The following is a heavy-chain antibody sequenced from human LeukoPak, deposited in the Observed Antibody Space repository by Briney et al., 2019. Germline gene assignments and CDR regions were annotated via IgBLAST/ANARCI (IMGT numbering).Heavy chain of an antibody. D-gene: IGHD5-12*01. CDR2: IYTSGST. J-gene: IGHJ4*02. Sequence: SETLSLTCTVSGGSVSSGSYFWSWIRQPAGKGLEWIGRIYTSGSTNYNPSLKSRVTISPDTSKNQFSLKLSSVTAADAAVYYCARELAGYGKLDYWGQGILVTVSS. V-gene: IGHV4-61*02. CDR1: GGSVSSGSYF. CDR3: ARELAGYGKLDY.